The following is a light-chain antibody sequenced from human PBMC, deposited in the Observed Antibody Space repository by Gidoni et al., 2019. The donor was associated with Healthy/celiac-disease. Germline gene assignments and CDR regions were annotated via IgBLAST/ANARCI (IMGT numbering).Light chain of an antibody. V-gene: IGKV3-20*01. Sequence: EIVFTPSPGTLSLSPGEIATLSCRASHSVSSNSLAWHQQKPGHAISLLIYGASSRATGIPDRCRGSGSGTDFTITISRLEPEDFAVYYCQNYGSSPYTFGQGTKLEIK. J-gene: IGKJ2*01. CDR2: GAS. CDR1: HSVSSNS. CDR3: QNYGSSPYT.